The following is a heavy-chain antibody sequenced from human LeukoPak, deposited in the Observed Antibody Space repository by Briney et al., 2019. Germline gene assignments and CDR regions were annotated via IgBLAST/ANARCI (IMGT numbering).Heavy chain of an antibody. Sequence: GGSLRLSCATSGFTFSNFVMHWVRQAPGKGLEWVAVVSCDGRNTFYADSVNGRFTISRDNSKNTLYVHINSLRAEDTAVYYCARALSSTSCCPFDYWGQGTLVTVSS. CDR1: GFTFSNFV. V-gene: IGHV3-30-3*01. CDR3: ARALSSTSCCPFDY. D-gene: IGHD2-2*01. CDR2: VSCDGRNT. J-gene: IGHJ4*02.